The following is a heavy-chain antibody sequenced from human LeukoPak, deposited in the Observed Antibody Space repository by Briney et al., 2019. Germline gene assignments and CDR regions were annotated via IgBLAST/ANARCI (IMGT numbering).Heavy chain of an antibody. CDR2: ISYTGTYI. V-gene: IGHV3-21*04. CDR3: VRDRGTYRPIDY. D-gene: IGHD1-26*01. Sequence: GGSLRLSCAAPAFSLSAYNMNWVRQAPGKGLEWVSSISYTGTYIYYADSVKGRFTISRDNAQNSLYLQMNSLRAEDTAIYYCVRDRGTYRPIDYWGQGTLVTVSS. J-gene: IGHJ4*02. CDR1: AFSLSAYN.